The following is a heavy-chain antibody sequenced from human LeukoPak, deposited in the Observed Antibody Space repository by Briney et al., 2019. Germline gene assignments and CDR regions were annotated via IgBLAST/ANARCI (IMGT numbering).Heavy chain of an antibody. J-gene: IGHJ4*02. CDR1: GLTLSSYV. CDR3: AKGYDDILTGLDY. V-gene: IGHV3-23*01. D-gene: IGHD3-9*01. CDR2: ISGSGGST. Sequence: GGSLRFSCAASGLTLSSYVMTWVRQAPGKGLEWVSGISGSGGSTYYADSVKGRFTISRDISKNTLYLQMNSLRAEDTAVYYCAKGYDDILTGLDYWGQGTLVTVSS.